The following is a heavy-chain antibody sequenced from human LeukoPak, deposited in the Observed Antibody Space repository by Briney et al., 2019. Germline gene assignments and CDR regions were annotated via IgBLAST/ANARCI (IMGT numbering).Heavy chain of an antibody. V-gene: IGHV3-15*01. CDR1: GFTFKDAW. CDR3: AKRIVVLPEGAFDV. D-gene: IGHD2-2*01. CDR2: IKSKGDGGTT. Sequence: GGSLRLSCVVSGFTFKDAWMSWVRQAPGKGLEWVGRIKSKGDGGTTDYATSVKGRFTISRDDSKNTLYLQMDSLRPEDTAVYYCAKRIVVLPEGAFDVWGQGTMVTVSS. J-gene: IGHJ3*01.